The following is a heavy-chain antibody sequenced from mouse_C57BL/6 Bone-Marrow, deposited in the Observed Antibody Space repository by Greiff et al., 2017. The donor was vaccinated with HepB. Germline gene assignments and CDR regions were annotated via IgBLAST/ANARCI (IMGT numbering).Heavy chain of an antibody. J-gene: IGHJ4*01. CDR3: TVSTTVVAEAMDY. D-gene: IGHD1-1*01. Sequence: EVKVVESGEGLVKPGGSLKLSCAASGFTFSSYAMSWVRQTPEKRLEWVAYISSGGDYIYYADTVKGRSTLSRDNARNTLYLQMSSLKSEDKAMYYCTVSTTVVAEAMDYWGQGTSVTVSS. CDR1: GFTFSSYA. CDR2: ISSGGDYI. V-gene: IGHV5-9-1*02.